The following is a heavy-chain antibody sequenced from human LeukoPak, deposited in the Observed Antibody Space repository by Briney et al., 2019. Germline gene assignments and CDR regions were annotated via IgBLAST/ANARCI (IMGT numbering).Heavy chain of an antibody. CDR2: ISYDGSNK. CDR3: AKDHYDSSGIDY. Sequence: GSLRLSCAASGFTFSSYGMHWVRQAPGKGLEWVAVISYDGSNKYYADSVKGRFTISRDNSKNTLYLQVNSLRAEDTAVYYCAKDHYDSSGIDYWGQGTLVTVSS. CDR1: GFTFSSYG. J-gene: IGHJ4*02. V-gene: IGHV3-30*18. D-gene: IGHD3-22*01.